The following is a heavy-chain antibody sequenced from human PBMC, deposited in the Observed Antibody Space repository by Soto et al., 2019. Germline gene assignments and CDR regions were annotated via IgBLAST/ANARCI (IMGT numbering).Heavy chain of an antibody. CDR3: ARDTVCTPTSCLFQH. CDR2: INPNSGGT. Sequence: GASVEPSWKACGEVLAGRYRRWVRQAPGQERGWMGRINPNSGGTNYAQKFQGRVTMTRDTSISTAYTELSSLRSEDTATYYCARDTVCTPTSCLFQH. D-gene: IGHD4-4*01. CDR1: GEVLAGRY. V-gene: IGHV1-2*06. J-gene: IGHJ1*01.